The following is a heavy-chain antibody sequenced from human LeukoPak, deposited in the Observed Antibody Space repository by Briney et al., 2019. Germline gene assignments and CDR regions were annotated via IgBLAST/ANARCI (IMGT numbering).Heavy chain of an antibody. D-gene: IGHD3-10*01. CDR1: GFTFSSYA. Sequence: GRSLRLSCAASGFTFSSYAMHWVRQAPGKGLEWVAVISYDGSNKYSADSVKGRFTISRDNSKNTLSLQMNSLRAEDTAVYYCAGDHLVRGVWDASDIWGQGTMVTVSS. CDR2: ISYDGSNK. CDR3: AGDHLVRGVWDASDI. J-gene: IGHJ3*02. V-gene: IGHV3-30*04.